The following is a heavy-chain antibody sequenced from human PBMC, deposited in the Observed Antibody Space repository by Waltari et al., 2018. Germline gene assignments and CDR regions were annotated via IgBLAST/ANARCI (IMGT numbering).Heavy chain of an antibody. V-gene: IGHV3-7*03. Sequence: EVQLMESGGGLVQPGGSLRLSWAASGFSFSASWMTWVRQAPGKGLEWVANIKYDGSATYHVDSVNGRFTISRDNAKNSLYLQMNDVSAEDTAIYYCARGSTGYVRVWDCWGQGTVVTVSS. CDR3: ARGSTGYVRVWDC. D-gene: IGHD2-2*01. CDR2: IKYDGSAT. CDR1: GFSFSASW. J-gene: IGHJ4*02.